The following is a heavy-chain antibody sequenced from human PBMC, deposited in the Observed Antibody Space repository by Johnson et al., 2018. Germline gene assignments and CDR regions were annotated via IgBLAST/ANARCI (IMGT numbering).Heavy chain of an antibody. D-gene: IGHD2-15*01. Sequence: LVESGGGVVQPGRSLRLSCAASGFTFSNYVMHWVRQAPGKGLEWVAAISYHGSNKYYADSVKGRFTISRDNSKNTLYLQMNSLRAEDTAVYYCAEERTVGGEAFDIWGRGTMVTVSS. CDR2: ISYHGSNK. V-gene: IGHV3-30*18. CDR1: GFTFSNYV. CDR3: AEERTVGGEAFDI. J-gene: IGHJ3*02.